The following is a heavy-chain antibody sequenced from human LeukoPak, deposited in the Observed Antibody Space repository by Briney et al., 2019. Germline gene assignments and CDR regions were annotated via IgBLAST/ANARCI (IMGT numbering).Heavy chain of an antibody. CDR1: GYTFTSYD. CDR3: ARCKYGYATPADY. CDR2: MNPNSGNT. V-gene: IGHV1-8*01. J-gene: IGHJ4*02. D-gene: IGHD5-12*01. Sequence: ASVKVSCKASGYTFTSYDINWVRHATGQGLEWMGWMNPNSGNTGYAQKFQGRVTMTRNTSISTAYMELSSLRSEDTAVYYCARCKYGYATPADYWGQGTLVTVSS.